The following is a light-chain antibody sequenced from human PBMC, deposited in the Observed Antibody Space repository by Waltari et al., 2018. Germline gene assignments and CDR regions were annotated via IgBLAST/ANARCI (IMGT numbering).Light chain of an antibody. CDR3: MQALQSPT. J-gene: IGKJ2*01. V-gene: IGKV2-28*01. CDR1: QSLLHSNGYNY. CDR2: LGS. Sequence: DIVMTQSPLSLPVTPGEPASISCMSSQSLLHSNGYNYLDWYLQKPGQSPQLLIYLGSNRASGGPDRFSGSRSGTDFTLKISRVEAEDVGVYYCMQALQSPTFGQGTKLEIK.